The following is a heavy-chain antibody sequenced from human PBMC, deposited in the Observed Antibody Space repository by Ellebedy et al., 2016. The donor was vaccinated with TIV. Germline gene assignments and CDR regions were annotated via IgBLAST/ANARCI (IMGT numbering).Heavy chain of an antibody. D-gene: IGHD3-10*01. CDR3: AKDLRAYSGSGSYYNLDY. J-gene: IGHJ4*02. CDR1: GYTFTSYS. Sequence: AASVKVSCKASGYTFTSYSMHWVRQAPGQGLEWVGWVNAGNGNTNYSQKFQGRVTITRDTSASTAYMELSSLRSEDTAVYYCAKDLRAYSGSGSYYNLDYWGQGTLVTVYS. V-gene: IGHV1-3*01. CDR2: VNAGNGNT.